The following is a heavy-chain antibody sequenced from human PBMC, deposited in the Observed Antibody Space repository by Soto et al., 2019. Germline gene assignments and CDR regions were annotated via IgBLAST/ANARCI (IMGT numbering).Heavy chain of an antibody. CDR2: IRSNASGGTT. D-gene: IGHD3-3*01. CDR3: TRAGTIFGVGEREV. J-gene: IGHJ6*02. V-gene: IGHV3-49*04. Sequence: GGSLSLSCTASGFTFGDYAMSWVRQAPGKGLEWVGFIRSNASGGTTEYAASVKGRFNTSRDDYKSIAYMQMNSLKTQETDVSYCTRAGTIFGVGEREVWGQRTTVNVAS. CDR1: GFTFGDYA.